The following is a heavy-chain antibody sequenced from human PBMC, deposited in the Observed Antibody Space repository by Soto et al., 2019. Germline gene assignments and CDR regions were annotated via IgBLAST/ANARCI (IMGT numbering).Heavy chain of an antibody. Sequence: PAETLSLTCTVSGVSISSYYWSWIRQPAGKGLEWIGRIYTSGCTNYNASLKSRVTMSVDTTKNQFSLKLSSVTGADTAVYYCARGYYDILPGSYYYGMDVWGQGTTGTVS. CDR2: IYTSGCT. CDR3: ARGYYDILPGSYYYGMDV. CDR1: GVSISSYY. D-gene: IGHD3-9*01. J-gene: IGHJ6*02. V-gene: IGHV4-4*07.